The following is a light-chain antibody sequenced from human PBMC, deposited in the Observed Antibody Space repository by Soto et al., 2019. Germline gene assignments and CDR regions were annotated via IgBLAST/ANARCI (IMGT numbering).Light chain of an antibody. CDR2: GAS. V-gene: IGKV3-15*01. CDR1: QGVSSN. J-gene: IGKJ2*01. Sequence: EIVMPQSPAPLSVSPGERATPSCRASQGVSSNLAWYQQKPGQAPRLLNYGASTGATGFPARFSCSGSGTEFTLTISSLQSEDFAVYYCQQYNNWPYTFSQGTKLEIK. CDR3: QQYNNWPYT.